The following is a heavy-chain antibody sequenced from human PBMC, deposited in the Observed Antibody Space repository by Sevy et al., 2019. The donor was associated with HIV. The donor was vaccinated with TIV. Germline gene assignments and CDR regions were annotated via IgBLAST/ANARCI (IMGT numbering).Heavy chain of an antibody. Sequence: GESLKISCKGSGYSFTRYWIGWVRQMPGKGLEGMGIIYAGGSDIRYSPSFQGQVTISADKSTSTAYLQWSSLKASDTAMYYCTRLGVAGNMAALFDPWGQGTLVTVSS. J-gene: IGHJ5*02. CDR1: GYSFTRYW. D-gene: IGHD3-10*01. CDR2: IYAGGSDI. CDR3: TRLGVAGNMAALFDP. V-gene: IGHV5-51*01.